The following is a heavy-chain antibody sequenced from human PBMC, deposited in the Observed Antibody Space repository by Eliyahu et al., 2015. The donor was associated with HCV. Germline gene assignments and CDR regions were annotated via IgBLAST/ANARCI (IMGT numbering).Heavy chain of an antibody. CDR1: GYIFTTYY. D-gene: IGHD6-13*01. Sequence: QVQLVQSGAEVKKPGASVKVSCKASGYIFTTYYFHWVRQAPEQGLEWMGIINPSGGSTTYAQKFQGRVTMTRDTSTSTVYMELSSLRSEDTAVYYCARDIGAAAGEFDYWGQGTLVTVSS. V-gene: IGHV1-46*01. CDR3: ARDIGAAAGEFDY. J-gene: IGHJ4*02. CDR2: INPSGGST.